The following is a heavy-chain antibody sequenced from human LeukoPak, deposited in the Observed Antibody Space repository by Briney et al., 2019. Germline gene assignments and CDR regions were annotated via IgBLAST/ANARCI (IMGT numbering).Heavy chain of an antibody. CDR1: GYTFTSYY. Sequence: ASVKVSCKASGYTFTSYYMHWVRQAPGQGLEWMGIINPSGGSTSYAQRFQGRVTMTRDMSASTVYMELSSLRSEATAVYYCAREGSRYGSGSYDYWGQGTLVTVSS. V-gene: IGHV1-46*01. J-gene: IGHJ4*02. D-gene: IGHD3-10*01. CDR3: AREGSRYGSGSYDY. CDR2: INPSGGST.